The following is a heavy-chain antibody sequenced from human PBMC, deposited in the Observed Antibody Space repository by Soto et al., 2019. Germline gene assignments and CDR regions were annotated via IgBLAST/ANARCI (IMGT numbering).Heavy chain of an antibody. J-gene: IGHJ6*02. D-gene: IGHD6-19*01. V-gene: IGHV3-49*03. CDR2: IRSKAYGGTT. CDR3: TRDGVLAVAGTGYYYYGMDV. Sequence: EVQLVESGGGLVQPGRSLRLSCTASGFTFGDYAMSWFRQAPGKGLEWVGFIRSKAYGGTTEYAASVKGRFTISRDDSESIAYLQMNSLKTEDTAVYYCTRDGVLAVAGTGYYYYGMDVWGQGTTVTVSS. CDR1: GFTFGDYA.